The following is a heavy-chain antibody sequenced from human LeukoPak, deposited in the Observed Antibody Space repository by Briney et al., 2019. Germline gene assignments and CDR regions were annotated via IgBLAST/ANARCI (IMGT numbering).Heavy chain of an antibody. Sequence: PGRSLRLSCVASGFTFSNYGMHWVRQAPGKGLEWVALIWHDGSNKYYADSVKGRFTISRDNSKNTLYVQMDSLRAEDTGVYHCARAGVQWPAWGVDYWGQGTLVNVSS. V-gene: IGHV3-33*01. J-gene: IGHJ4*02. D-gene: IGHD6-19*01. CDR1: GFTFSNYG. CDR2: IWHDGSNK. CDR3: ARAGVQWPAWGVDY.